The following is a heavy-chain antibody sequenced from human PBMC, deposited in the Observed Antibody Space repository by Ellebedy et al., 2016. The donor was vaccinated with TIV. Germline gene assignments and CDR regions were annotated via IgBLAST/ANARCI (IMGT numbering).Heavy chain of an antibody. J-gene: IGHJ4*02. Sequence: MPSETLSLTCTVSGGSINSISYCWGWIRQPPGKGLEWIGSIYDSGSTDYNPSLKSRVTISVDTSKNQFSLKLSSVTAADTAVYYCARDRRSYFDYWGQGTLVTVSS. CDR1: GGSINSISYC. D-gene: IGHD3-16*01. CDR3: ARDRRSYFDY. CDR2: IYDSGST. V-gene: IGHV4-39*07.